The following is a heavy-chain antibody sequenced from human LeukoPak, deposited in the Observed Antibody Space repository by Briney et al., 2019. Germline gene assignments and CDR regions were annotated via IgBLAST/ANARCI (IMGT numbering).Heavy chain of an antibody. CDR3: ARGRYFDY. CDR2: INHSGST. Sequence: SSETLSLTCAVYGGSFSGYYWSWIRQPPGKGLGWIGEINHSGSTNYNPSLKSRVTISVDTSKNQFSLKLSSVTAADTAVYYCARGRYFDYWGQGTLVTVSP. V-gene: IGHV4-34*01. CDR1: GGSFSGYY. J-gene: IGHJ4*02.